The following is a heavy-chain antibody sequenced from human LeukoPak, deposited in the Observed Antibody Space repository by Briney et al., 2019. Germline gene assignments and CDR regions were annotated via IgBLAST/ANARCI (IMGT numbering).Heavy chain of an antibody. J-gene: IGHJ1*01. CDR2: AYGDGSSQ. CDR3: ATGGNFYYSH. D-gene: IGHD4-11*01. V-gene: IGHV3-33*01. Sequence: GGSLRLSCAASGFPFSGYGMHWVRQAPGKGLEWVAVAYGDGSSQYYADSVKGRFSISKDISKNALSLQMNSLRAEDTAVYSCATGGNFYYSHWGQGTLVTVSS. CDR1: GFPFSGYG.